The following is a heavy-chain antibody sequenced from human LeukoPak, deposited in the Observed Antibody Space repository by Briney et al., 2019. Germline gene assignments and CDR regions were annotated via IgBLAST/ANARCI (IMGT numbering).Heavy chain of an antibody. CDR1: GGSLSSYY. J-gene: IGHJ3*02. CDR3: ASSSGWFDAFDI. Sequence: SETLSLTCTVSGGSLSSYYWSWIRQPAGKGLEWIGRIYTSGSTNYNPSLKSRVTMSVDTSKNQFSLKLSSVTAADTAVYYCASSSGWFDAFDIWGQGTMVTVSS. D-gene: IGHD6-19*01. CDR2: IYTSGST. V-gene: IGHV4-4*07.